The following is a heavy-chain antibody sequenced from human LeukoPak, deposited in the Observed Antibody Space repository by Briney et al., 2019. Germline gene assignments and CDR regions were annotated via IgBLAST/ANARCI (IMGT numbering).Heavy chain of an antibody. D-gene: IGHD6-19*01. CDR2: ISGTSNTI. CDR3: ARDLGSYSSGWYMGFDY. CDR1: GFTFSSYS. V-gene: IGHV3-48*01. Sequence: PGGSLRLSCVGSGFTFSSYSMNWVRQAPGKGLEWVSYISGTSNTIYYADFVKGRFTVSRDNAKNSLYLQMNSLRAGDTAIYYCARDLGSYSSGWYMGFDYWGQGTLVTVSS. J-gene: IGHJ4*02.